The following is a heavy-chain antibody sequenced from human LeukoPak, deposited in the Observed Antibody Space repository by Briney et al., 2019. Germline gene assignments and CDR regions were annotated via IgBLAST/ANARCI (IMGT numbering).Heavy chain of an antibody. J-gene: IGHJ4*02. CDR3: ARDDIVVVPAASYFDY. CDR2: ISSSSSYI. D-gene: IGHD2-2*01. CDR1: GFTFSTYW. V-gene: IGHV3-21*01. Sequence: PGGSLRLSCAASGFTFSTYWMSWVRQAPGKGLEWVSSISSSSSYIYYADSVKGRFTISRDNAKNSLYLQMNSLRAEDTAVYYCARDDIVVVPAASYFDYWGQGTLVTVSS.